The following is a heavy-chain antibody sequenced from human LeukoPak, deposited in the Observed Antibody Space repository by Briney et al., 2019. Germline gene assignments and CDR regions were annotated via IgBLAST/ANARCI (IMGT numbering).Heavy chain of an antibody. CDR3: ARDRGRYYDSRGFYWGYYFDS. D-gene: IGHD3-22*01. CDR2: ISGSGDST. Sequence: GGSLRPSCAASGFTFSTYAVNWVRQAPGKGLEWVSTISGSGDSTYYADSVKGRFTISRDNSRDTLYLQMSSVRVDDTAVYYCARDRGRYYDSRGFYWGYYFDSWGQGILVTVST. CDR1: GFTFSTYA. V-gene: IGHV3-23*01. J-gene: IGHJ4*02.